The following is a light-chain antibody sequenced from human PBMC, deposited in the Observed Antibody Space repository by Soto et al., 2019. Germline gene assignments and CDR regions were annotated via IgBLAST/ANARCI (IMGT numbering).Light chain of an antibody. V-gene: IGKV3-20*01. CDR3: QQYGGSSLFT. CDR1: QSVSSSY. CDR2: GAS. J-gene: IGKJ3*01. Sequence: EIVLTQSPGTLSLSPGERATLSCRASQSVSSSYLAWYQQKPGQAPRLLIYGASSRATGIPDRFSGSGSGTDFTLTIIRRVHEDFAVYYCQQYGGSSLFTFGPGTKVDIK.